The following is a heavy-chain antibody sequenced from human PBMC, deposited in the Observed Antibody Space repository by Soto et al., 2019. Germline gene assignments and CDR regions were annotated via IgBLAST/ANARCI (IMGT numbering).Heavy chain of an antibody. Sequence: GGSLRLSCAASGFTFSSYWMHWVRQAPGKGLVWVSRINSDGSSTSYADSVKGRFTISRDNAKNTLYLQMNSLRAEDTAVYYCARVSRKWFGFLEWLLFDYWGQGTLVTVSS. J-gene: IGHJ4*02. CDR3: ARVSRKWFGFLEWLLFDY. D-gene: IGHD3-3*01. CDR2: INSDGSST. V-gene: IGHV3-74*01. CDR1: GFTFSSYW.